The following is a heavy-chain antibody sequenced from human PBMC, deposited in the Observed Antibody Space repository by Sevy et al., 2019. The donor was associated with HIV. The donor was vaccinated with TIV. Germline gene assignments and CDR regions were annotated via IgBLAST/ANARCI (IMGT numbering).Heavy chain of an antibody. CDR3: ARDRATSATGTLFDY. V-gene: IGHV3-23*01. Sequence: GGSLRLSCAASGFTSSSYAMSWVRQPPGRGLEWDSTLSDSGVSTYYADSVKRRFTISRDNSKNIRYLQMNSLRAEDTAVYYCARDRATSATGTLFDYWGQGTLVTVSS. CDR1: GFTSSSYA. CDR2: LSDSGVST. J-gene: IGHJ4*02. D-gene: IGHD3-9*01.